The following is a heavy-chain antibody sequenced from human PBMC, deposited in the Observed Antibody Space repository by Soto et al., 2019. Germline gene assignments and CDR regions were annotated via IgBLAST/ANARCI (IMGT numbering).Heavy chain of an antibody. V-gene: IGHV3-48*03. D-gene: IGHD3-22*01. J-gene: IGHJ4*02. CDR1: EFTFSNYE. CDR3: ARGLRNYYDRSGLHY. CDR2: ISYTGSTI. Sequence: PGGSLRLSCVGSEFTFSNYEMNWVRQAPGKGLEWVSSISYTGSTIYYADSVRGRFTISRDNSKNSLYLQMNSLRAEDTAVYYCARGLRNYYDRSGLHYWGQGTLVTVSS.